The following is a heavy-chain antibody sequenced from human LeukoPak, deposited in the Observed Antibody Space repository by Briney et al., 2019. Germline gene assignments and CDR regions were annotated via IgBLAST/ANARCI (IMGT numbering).Heavy chain of an antibody. CDR2: IRQDGSEK. V-gene: IGHV3-7*02. CDR3: ARPLASGPDF. D-gene: IGHD3-3*02. J-gene: IGHJ4*02. CDR1: GFTFSTYW. Sequence: GGSLRLSCVASGFTFSTYWMSWVRQAPGKGLEWVANIRQDGSEKFYVDSVKGRFTISRDNAKNTLYLQMNGLRAEDTAVYYCARPLASGPDFWGQGTLVTVSS.